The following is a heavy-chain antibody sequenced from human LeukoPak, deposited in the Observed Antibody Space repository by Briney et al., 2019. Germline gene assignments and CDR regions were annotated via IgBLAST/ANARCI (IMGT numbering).Heavy chain of an antibody. CDR3: ARLYLPATRLDY. D-gene: IGHD5-24*01. CDR2: IYHSGRT. Sequence: SETLSLTCTVSGGSISSGYYWGWIWQPPGKGLEWIGSIYHSGRTFYNPSLKSRVTISVDTSKNQFSLKLTSVTAADTAVYYCARLYLPATRLDYWGQGTLVTVSS. J-gene: IGHJ4*02. CDR1: GGSISSGYY. V-gene: IGHV4-38-2*02.